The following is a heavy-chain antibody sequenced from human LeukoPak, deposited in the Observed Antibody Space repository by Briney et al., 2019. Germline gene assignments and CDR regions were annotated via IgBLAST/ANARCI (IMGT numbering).Heavy chain of an antibody. CDR2: ISSSSSSYI. V-gene: IGHV3-21*01. Sequence: PGGSLRLSCAASGFTFSSYSMNWVRQAPGKGLEWVSSISSSSSSYIYYADSVEGRFTISRDNARDSLYLQMNSLRAEDTAVYYCARDLEQWLNNWFDPWGQGTLVTVSS. CDR3: ARDLEQWLNNWFDP. D-gene: IGHD6-19*01. J-gene: IGHJ5*02. CDR1: GFTFSSYS.